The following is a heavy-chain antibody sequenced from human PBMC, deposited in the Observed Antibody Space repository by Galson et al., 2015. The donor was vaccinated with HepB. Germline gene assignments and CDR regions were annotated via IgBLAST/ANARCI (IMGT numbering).Heavy chain of an antibody. Sequence: SLRLSCAASGFTFSSYGMHWVRQAPGKGLEWVAVIWYDGSNKYYADSVKGRFTISRDNSKNTLYLQMNSLRAEDTAVYYCARDVLRFLEWQNRIGHGMDVWGQGTTVTVSS. J-gene: IGHJ6*02. CDR2: IWYDGSNK. CDR3: ARDVLRFLEWQNRIGHGMDV. V-gene: IGHV3-33*01. D-gene: IGHD3-3*01. CDR1: GFTFSSYG.